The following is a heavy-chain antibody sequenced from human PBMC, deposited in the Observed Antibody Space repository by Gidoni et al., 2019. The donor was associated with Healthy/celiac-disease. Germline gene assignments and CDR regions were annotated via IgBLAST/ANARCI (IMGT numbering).Heavy chain of an antibody. J-gene: IGHJ6*02. CDR3: ARGRKRITIFGVVSDYYYGMDV. Sequence: QVQLVQSGAEVKKPGASVKVSCKASGYTFPSYDLNWVRQATGQGLEWMGWMNPNSGNTGYAQKFQGRVTMTRNTSISTAYMELSSLRSEDTAVYYCARGRKRITIFGVVSDYYYGMDVWGQGTTVTVSS. D-gene: IGHD3-3*01. CDR2: MNPNSGNT. V-gene: IGHV1-8*01. CDR1: GYTFPSYD.